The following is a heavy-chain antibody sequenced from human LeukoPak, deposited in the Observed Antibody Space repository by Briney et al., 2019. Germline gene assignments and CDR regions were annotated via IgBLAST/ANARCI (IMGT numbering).Heavy chain of an antibody. CDR3: ARGRSAYFQH. CDR2: IYSAGST. V-gene: IGHV4-30-4*01. CDR1: GGSISSGDYY. Sequence: SQTLSLTCTVSGGSISSGDYYWSWIRQPPGKGLEWIGYIYSAGSTYYSPSLKSRLTISIDTPKNQFSLELRSVTSADTAVYYCARGRSAYFQHWGQGTLVTVSS. J-gene: IGHJ1*01.